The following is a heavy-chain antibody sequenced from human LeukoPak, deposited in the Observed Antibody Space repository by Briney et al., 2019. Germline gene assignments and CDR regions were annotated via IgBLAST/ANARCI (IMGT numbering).Heavy chain of an antibody. CDR1: GFTFSSYD. Sequence: GRSLRLSCAASGFTFSSYDMHWVRQAPGKGLEWVAFISYDGGNKYYTDSVKGRFTISRDNSKNTLYLQMDSLRAEDTTVYYCARSGDFYYYHYTMDVWGEGTTVTVSS. V-gene: IGHV3-30*19. CDR3: ARSGDFYYYHYTMDV. J-gene: IGHJ6*04. D-gene: IGHD4-17*01. CDR2: ISYDGGNK.